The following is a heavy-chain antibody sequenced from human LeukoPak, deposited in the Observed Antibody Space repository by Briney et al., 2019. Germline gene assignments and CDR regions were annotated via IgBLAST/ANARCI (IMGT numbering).Heavy chain of an antibody. CDR2: INPNSGGT. V-gene: IGHV1-2*02. D-gene: IGHD6-6*01. CDR1: GYTFTGYY. Sequence: ASVKVSCKASGYTFTGYYMHWVRQAPGQGLEWMGWINPNSGGTNYAQKFQGRVTMTRDTSISTAYMELSRLRSDDTAVYYWARVSEVAARLKNWFDPWGQGTLVTVSS. CDR3: ARVSEVAARLKNWFDP. J-gene: IGHJ5*02.